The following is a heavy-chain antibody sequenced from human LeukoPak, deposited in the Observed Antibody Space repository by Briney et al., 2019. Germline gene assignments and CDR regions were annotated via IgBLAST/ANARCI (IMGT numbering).Heavy chain of an antibody. V-gene: IGHV1-46*01. Sequence: GASVKVSCKASGYTFTSYAMHWVRQAPGQGLEWMGIINPSGGSTSYAQKFQGRVTMTRDMSTSTVYMELSSLRSEDTAVYYCARGPDYYDSSGYFGDYWGQGTLVTVSS. CDR2: INPSGGST. CDR3: ARGPDYYDSSGYFGDY. J-gene: IGHJ4*02. CDR1: GYTFTSYA. D-gene: IGHD3-22*01.